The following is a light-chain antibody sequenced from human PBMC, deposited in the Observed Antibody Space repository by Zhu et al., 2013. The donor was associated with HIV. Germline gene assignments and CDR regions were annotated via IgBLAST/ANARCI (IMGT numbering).Light chain of an antibody. CDR3: QNYLTSPPAWT. V-gene: IGKV3-20*01. J-gene: IGKJ1*01. Sequence: EIVLMQSPGTLSLSPGERATLSCRASQTVSYRHIAWYQQKPGQPPRLLIYGASSRATGIPHRFSGSGSGTDFTLTIRGLEPEDSAVYYCQNYLTSPPAWTFGQGTRVEIK. CDR2: GAS. CDR1: QTVSYRH.